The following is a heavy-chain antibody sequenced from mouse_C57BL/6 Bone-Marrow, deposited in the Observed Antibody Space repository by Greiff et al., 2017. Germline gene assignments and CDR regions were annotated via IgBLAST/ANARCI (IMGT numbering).Heavy chain of an antibody. CDR3: TNYGSSPYYFDY. CDR1: GYTFTSYW. Sequence: EVQLQQSGTVLARPGASVKMSCKTSGYTFTSYWMHWVKQRPGQGLEWIGAIYPGNSDTSYNQKFKGKAKLTAVTSASTAYMELSSLTNEDSAVYYCTNYGSSPYYFDYWGKGTTLTVSS. CDR2: IYPGNSDT. J-gene: IGHJ2*01. V-gene: IGHV1-5*01. D-gene: IGHD1-1*01.